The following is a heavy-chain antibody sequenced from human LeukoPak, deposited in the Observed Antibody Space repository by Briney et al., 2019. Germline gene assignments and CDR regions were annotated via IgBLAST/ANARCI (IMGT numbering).Heavy chain of an antibody. V-gene: IGHV3-7*01. CDR1: GFTFSSYW. CDR2: INQDGSEK. J-gene: IGHJ4*02. CDR3: AKDHCSSTSCFYFDY. Sequence: HPGGSLRLSCAASGFTFSSYWMSWVRQAPGKGLEWVANINQDGSEKYYVDSVKGRFTISRDNTLYLQMNSLRAEDTAVYYCAKDHCSSTSCFYFDYWGQGTLVTVSS. D-gene: IGHD2-2*01.